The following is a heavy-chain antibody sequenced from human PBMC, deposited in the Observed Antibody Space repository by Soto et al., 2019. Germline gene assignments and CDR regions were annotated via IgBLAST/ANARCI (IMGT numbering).Heavy chain of an antibody. D-gene: IGHD3-22*01. J-gene: IGHJ3*02. CDR2: IYYSGST. Sequence: PSETLSLTGTVSVGSISSGDYYWSWIRQPPGKGLEWIGYIYYSGSTYYNPSLKSRVTISVDTSKNQFSLKLSSVTAADTAVYYCARVVERNYYDRLDAFDIWGQGTMVTVS. V-gene: IGHV4-30-4*01. CDR3: ARVVERNYYDRLDAFDI. CDR1: VGSISSGDYY.